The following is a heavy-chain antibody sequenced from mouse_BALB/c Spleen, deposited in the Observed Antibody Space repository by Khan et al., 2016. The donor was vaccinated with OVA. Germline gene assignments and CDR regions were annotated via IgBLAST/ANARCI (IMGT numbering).Heavy chain of an antibody. CDR3: ARTHER. J-gene: IGHJ2*01. Sequence: LEESGADLARPGASVKMSCKASGYTFTSYTLYCVIQRFRQGLEWIGYINPSSGYTKYNQKFKDKATLTADKSSSTAYMQLSSLTSEDSAVYYCARTHERWGQGTTLTVSS. CDR2: INPSSGYT. CDR1: GYTFTSYT. V-gene: IGHV1-4*01.